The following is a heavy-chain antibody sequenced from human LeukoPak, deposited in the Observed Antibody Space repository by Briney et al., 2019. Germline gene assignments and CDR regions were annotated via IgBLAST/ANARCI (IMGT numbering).Heavy chain of an antibody. Sequence: ASVKVSCKASGYTFTSYDINWVRQATGQGLEWMGWMNPNSGNTGYAQKFQGRVTMTRNTSISTAYMELSSLRSEDTAVYYCASPLATVTQRGYGMDVWGQGTMVTVSS. J-gene: IGHJ6*02. CDR2: MNPNSGNT. CDR1: GYTFTSYD. CDR3: ASPLATVTQRGYGMDV. V-gene: IGHV1-8*01. D-gene: IGHD4-17*01.